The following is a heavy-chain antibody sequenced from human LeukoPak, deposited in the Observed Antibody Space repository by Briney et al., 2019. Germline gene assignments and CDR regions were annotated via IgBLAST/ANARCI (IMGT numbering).Heavy chain of an antibody. Sequence: QSGGSLRLSCVGSTFIFGSYSMNWVRQAPDKGLEWLSYISSGGRDIFYADSVKGRFTISRDNAKNSLYLQMNSLRDEDTAVYYCGVGFWTTVTYERGGYWGQGTLVTVSS. V-gene: IGHV3-48*02. CDR3: GVGFWTTVTYERGGY. D-gene: IGHD4-17*01. CDR1: TFIFGSYS. CDR2: ISSGGRDI. J-gene: IGHJ4*02.